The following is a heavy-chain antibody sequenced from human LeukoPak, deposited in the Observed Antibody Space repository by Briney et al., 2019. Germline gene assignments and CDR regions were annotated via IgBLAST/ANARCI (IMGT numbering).Heavy chain of an antibody. CDR1: GFTYDDYA. CDR3: AKGALQRYSAAAVDY. V-gene: IGHV3-9*01. J-gene: IGHJ4*02. CDR2: ISWNSGSI. Sequence: PGRSLRLSCAASGFTYDDYAMHWVRHAPGKGLEWVSGISWNSGSIGYADSVKGRFTISRDNAKNSLYLQMNSLRAEDTALYYCAKGALQRYSAAAVDYWGQGTLVTVSS. D-gene: IGHD6-13*01.